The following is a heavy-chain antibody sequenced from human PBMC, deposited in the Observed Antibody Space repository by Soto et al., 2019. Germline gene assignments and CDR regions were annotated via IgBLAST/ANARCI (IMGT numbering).Heavy chain of an antibody. D-gene: IGHD3-16*02. V-gene: IGHV3-72*01. J-gene: IGHJ6*03. CDR1: GFTSSDHY. Sequence: EVQLVESGGGLVQPGGSLRLSCAASGFTSSDHYMDWVRQAPGKGLEWVGRTRNKANSYTTEYAASVKGRFTISRDDSNNSLCLQMNSLRSEDTAVYYWARIVRSSMVVWGRGTTVTVSS. CDR2: TRNKANSYTT. CDR3: ARIVRSSMVV.